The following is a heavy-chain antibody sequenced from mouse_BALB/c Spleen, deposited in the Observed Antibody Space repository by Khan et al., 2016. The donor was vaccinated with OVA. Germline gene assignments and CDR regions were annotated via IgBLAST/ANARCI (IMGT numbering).Heavy chain of an antibody. CDR1: GFTFSSYG. Sequence: EVELVESGGGLVQPGGSRKLSCAASGFTFSSYGMHWVRQAPEKGLEWVAYVSGDSDTIFYADTVKGRFTISRDNPKNTLFLQMTSLMSEDTASYYWATSYCYGYYFDYWGPGTTLTVSS. D-gene: IGHD1-1*01. J-gene: IGHJ2*01. CDR2: VSGDSDTI. V-gene: IGHV5-17*02. CDR3: ATSYCYGYYFDY.